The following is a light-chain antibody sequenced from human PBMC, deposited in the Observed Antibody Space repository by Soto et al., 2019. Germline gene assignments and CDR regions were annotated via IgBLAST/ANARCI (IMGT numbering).Light chain of an antibody. V-gene: IGLV2-14*01. CDR2: EVG. Sequence: QSVLTPPASVSGDPGHSITISCSGTRIDVGAYASVSWEPQHPGKAPTLIMYEVGNRPSVVSNRFSGSKSANTAYTTISGLQDDDEAHYYRNSYTSDNRSYVFGTGTKVTV. CDR3: NSYTSDNRSYV. J-gene: IGLJ1*01. CDR1: RIDVGAYAS.